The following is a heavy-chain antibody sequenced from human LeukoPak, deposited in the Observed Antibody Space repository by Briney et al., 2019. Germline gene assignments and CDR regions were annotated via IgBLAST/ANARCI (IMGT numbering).Heavy chain of an antibody. CDR3: AKIYGYCSGGSCYSSYYFDY. J-gene: IGHJ4*02. D-gene: IGHD2-15*01. Sequence: GGSLRLSCAASGFTFSSYAMHWVRQAPGKGLEWVAVISYDGSNKYYADSVKGRFTISRDNAKNSLYLQMNSLRAEDTALYYCAKIYGYCSGGSCYSSYYFDYWGQGTLVTVSS. CDR2: ISYDGSNK. CDR1: GFTFSSYA. V-gene: IGHV3-30-3*02.